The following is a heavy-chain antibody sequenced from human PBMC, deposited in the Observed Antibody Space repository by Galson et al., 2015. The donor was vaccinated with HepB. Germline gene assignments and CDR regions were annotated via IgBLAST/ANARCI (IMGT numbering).Heavy chain of an antibody. CDR1: GFTFSSYA. J-gene: IGHJ4*02. Sequence: LRLSCAASGFTFSSYAMHWVRQAPGKGLEWVAVISYDGSNKYYADSVKGRFTISRDNSKNTLYLQMNNLRAEDTAVYYCASLREMATIVPEHDYWGQGTLVTVSS. CDR3: ASLREMATIVPEHDY. D-gene: IGHD5-24*01. V-gene: IGHV3-30-3*01. CDR2: ISYDGSNK.